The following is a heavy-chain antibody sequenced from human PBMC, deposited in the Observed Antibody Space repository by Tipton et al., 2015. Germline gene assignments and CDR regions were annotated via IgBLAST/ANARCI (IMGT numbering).Heavy chain of an antibody. D-gene: IGHD5-12*01. J-gene: IGHJ3*02. CDR2: IQYSGST. CDR3: ARVPDSGFDAFDI. CDR1: SDSISKYY. Sequence: TLSLTCSVSSDSISKYYWSWIRQPPGKELEWIGYIQYSGSTNYNPSLKSRVTVLLDTSKTQFSLSLTSVTAADTAVHYCARVPDSGFDAFDIWGQGTMVTVSS. V-gene: IGHV4-59*01.